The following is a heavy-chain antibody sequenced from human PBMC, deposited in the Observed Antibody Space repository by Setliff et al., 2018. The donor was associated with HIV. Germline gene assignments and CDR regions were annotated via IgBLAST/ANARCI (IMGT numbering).Heavy chain of an antibody. CDR3: ASTWSRVPYYLMDV. V-gene: IGHV1-46*01. CDR2: INPNGGST. J-gene: IGHJ6*02. Sequence: ASVKVSCKASGYTFTTYYIHYLRQAPGQGPEWMGIINPNGGSTNYAQKFQGRVTMTEDTSTDTAYMELSSLTSDDTAVYYCASTWSRVPYYLMDVWGQGTTVTVSS. CDR1: GYTFTTYY. D-gene: IGHD2-8*02.